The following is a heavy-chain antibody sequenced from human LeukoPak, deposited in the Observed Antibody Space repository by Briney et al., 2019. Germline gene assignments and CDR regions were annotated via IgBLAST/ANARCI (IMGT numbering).Heavy chain of an antibody. CDR2: IYYSGST. Sequence: SESLSLTCTVSGGSISSYYWCWIRQPPGKGLEWIGYIYYSGSTNYNPSLKSRVTISLDTSKNQFSRKLSSVTAADTAVYCCARVLSGMDVWGQGTTVTVSS. CDR3: ARVLSGMDV. CDR1: GGSISSYY. D-gene: IGHD3-3*01. V-gene: IGHV4-59*01. J-gene: IGHJ6*02.